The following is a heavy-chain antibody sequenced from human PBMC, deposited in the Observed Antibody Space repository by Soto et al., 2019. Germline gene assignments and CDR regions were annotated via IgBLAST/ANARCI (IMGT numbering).Heavy chain of an antibody. V-gene: IGHV5-51*01. CDR3: ARLTRSDILAEDV. Sequence: PGESLKISCKGSGYSLSRFWIGWVRQKPGKGLEWMGIIYPGDSDTRYSPSFQGQVTISADKSISTAYLQWSSLKASDTAMYYCARLTRSDILAEDVCGQGTTVTVSS. CDR1: GYSLSRFW. D-gene: IGHD3-9*01. CDR2: IYPGDSDT. J-gene: IGHJ6*02.